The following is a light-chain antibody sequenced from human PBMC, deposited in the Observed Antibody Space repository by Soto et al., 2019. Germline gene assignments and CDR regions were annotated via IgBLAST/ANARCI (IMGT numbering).Light chain of an antibody. CDR2: DAS. CDR3: QQYHRASIT. CDR1: QSLNNW. J-gene: IGKJ5*01. V-gene: IGKV1-5*01. Sequence: DIQMTQSPSTLSASVGDRVTITCRASQSLNNWLAWYQQRPGKAPKLLIYDASTLERGVPSRFSGTGSGTEFTLTISSLQPDDFATYYCQQYHRASITFGQGIRLEIK.